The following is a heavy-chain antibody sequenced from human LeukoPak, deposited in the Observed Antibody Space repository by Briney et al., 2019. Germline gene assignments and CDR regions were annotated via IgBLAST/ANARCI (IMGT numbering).Heavy chain of an antibody. Sequence: SVKVSCKASGGTFSSYAISWVRQAPGQGLEWMGGIIPIFGTANYAQKFQGRVTITTDESTSTAYMELSSLRSEDTAVYYCAGMRLGYQLLEIDPWGQGTLATVSS. CDR3: AGMRLGYQLLEIDP. J-gene: IGHJ5*02. D-gene: IGHD2-2*01. CDR2: IIPIFGTA. V-gene: IGHV1-69*05. CDR1: GGTFSSYA.